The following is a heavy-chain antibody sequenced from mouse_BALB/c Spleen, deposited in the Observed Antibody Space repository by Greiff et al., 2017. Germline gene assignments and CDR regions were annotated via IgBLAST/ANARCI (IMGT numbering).Heavy chain of an antibody. Sequence: EVKVVESGGGLVKPGGSLKLSCAASGFTFSSYAMSWVRQTPEKRLEWVASISSGGSTYYPDSVKGRFTSSRDNARNILYLQMSSLRSEDTAMYYCARGGDYDYDGDYAMDYWGQGTSVTVSS. J-gene: IGHJ4*01. CDR3: ARGGDYDYDGDYAMDY. CDR2: ISSGGST. V-gene: IGHV5-6-5*01. CDR1: GFTFSSYA. D-gene: IGHD2-4*01.